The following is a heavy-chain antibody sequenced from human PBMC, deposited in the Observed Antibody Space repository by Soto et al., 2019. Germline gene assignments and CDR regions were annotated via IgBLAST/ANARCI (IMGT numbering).Heavy chain of an antibody. CDR1: GFTFSSYW. Sequence: VVSLRLSCTASGFTFSSYWMHWIRQAPMKVLVWVSRVNSDGSSTSYADSVKVRFTISRDNAKNTLYLQMNSLRAEDTAVYYCARASETAYYHFWSGSQYYYYGMDVWGQGSTVTASS. V-gene: IGHV3-74*01. CDR2: VNSDGSST. CDR3: ARASETAYYHFWSGSQYYYYGMDV. J-gene: IGHJ6*02. D-gene: IGHD3-3*01.